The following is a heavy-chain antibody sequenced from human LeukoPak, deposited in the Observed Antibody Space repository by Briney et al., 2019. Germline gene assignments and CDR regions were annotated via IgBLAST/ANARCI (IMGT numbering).Heavy chain of an antibody. J-gene: IGHJ4*02. V-gene: IGHV1-18*01. CDR3: ARDYYDSSGRLDY. CDR1: GYTFTNYG. CDR2: VSARNANT. D-gene: IGHD3-22*01. Sequence: ASVKVSCKASGYTFTNYGITWVRQAPGQGLEWMGWVSARNANTTYALKFQGRVTMTTDASTSTAYMELRSLRSDDTAVYFCARDYYDSSGRLDYWGQGTLVIVSP.